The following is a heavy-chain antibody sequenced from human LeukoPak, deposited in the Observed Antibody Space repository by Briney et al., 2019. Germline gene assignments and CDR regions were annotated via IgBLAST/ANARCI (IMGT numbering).Heavy chain of an antibody. D-gene: IGHD6-19*01. CDR3: ARVLSSGWYEERAFDI. V-gene: IGHV1-2*02. Sequence: GASVKVSCKASGYTFTGYYMHWVRQAPGQGLEWMGWINPNSGGTNYAQKFQGRVTMTRDTSISTAYMELSRLRSDDTAVYYCARVLSSGWYEERAFDIWSQGTMVTVSS. CDR1: GYTFTGYY. J-gene: IGHJ3*02. CDR2: INPNSGGT.